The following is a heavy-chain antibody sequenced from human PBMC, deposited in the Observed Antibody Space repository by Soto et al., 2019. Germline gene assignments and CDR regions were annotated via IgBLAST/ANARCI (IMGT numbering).Heavy chain of an antibody. J-gene: IGHJ4*02. CDR1: GFTFSSYW. CDR2: INIDGSRI. D-gene: IGHD3-9*01. Sequence: EVQLVESGGGLVQPGGSLRLSCAASGFTFSSYWMHWVRQAPGKGLEWVSRINIDGSRISYVDSVKGRCTISRDNAKNTFYMQMHSLRAEDTAVYYCMRGDRDRYHGPGYLGRHWGQGTLVTVSS. CDR3: MRGDRDRYHGPGYLGRH. V-gene: IGHV3-74*01.